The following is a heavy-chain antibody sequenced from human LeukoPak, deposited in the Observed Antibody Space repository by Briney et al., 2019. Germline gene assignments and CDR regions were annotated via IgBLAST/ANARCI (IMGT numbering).Heavy chain of an antibody. CDR2: INHSGST. V-gene: IGHV4-34*01. J-gene: IGHJ6*02. CDR3: ARGDDTVAGTRYYYGMDV. D-gene: IGHD6-19*01. CDR1: GGSFSGYY. Sequence: SETLSLTCAVYGGSFSGYYWSWIRQPPGKGLEWIGEINHSGSTNYNPSLKSRVTISVDTSKNQFSLKLSSVTAADTAVYYCARGDDTVAGTRYYYGMDVWGQGTTVTVSS.